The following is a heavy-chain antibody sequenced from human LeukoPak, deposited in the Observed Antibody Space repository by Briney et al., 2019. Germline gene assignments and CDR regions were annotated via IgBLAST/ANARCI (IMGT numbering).Heavy chain of an antibody. D-gene: IGHD6-19*01. CDR2: IYYSGST. V-gene: IGHV4-39*07. CDR1: GGSISSSSYY. CDR3: AIRYSSGWRARYFDY. J-gene: IGHJ4*02. Sequence: SETLSLTCTVSGGSISSSSYYWGWIRQPPGKGLEWIGSIYYSGSTYYNPSLKSRVTISVDTSKNQFSLKLSSVTAADTAVYYCAIRYSSGWRARYFDYWGQGTLVTVSS.